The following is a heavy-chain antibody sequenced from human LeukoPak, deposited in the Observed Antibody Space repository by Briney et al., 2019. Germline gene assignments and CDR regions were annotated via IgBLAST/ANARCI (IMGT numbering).Heavy chain of an antibody. CDR1: GLTFSSYA. CDR3: AKGPQSSAQYHFDY. Sequence: PGGSLRLSCAVSGLTFSSYAMTWVRQAPGKGLEWVSTIRGSGDNTYHADSVKGRLTISRGNSKSTLYLQMNSLRAEDTAVYYCAKGPQSSAQYHFDYWGQGTLVTVSS. V-gene: IGHV3-23*01. D-gene: IGHD3-22*01. J-gene: IGHJ4*02. CDR2: IRGSGDNT.